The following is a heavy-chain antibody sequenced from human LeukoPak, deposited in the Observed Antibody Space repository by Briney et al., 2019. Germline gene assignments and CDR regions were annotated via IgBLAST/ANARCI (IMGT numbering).Heavy chain of an antibody. V-gene: IGHV4-59*01. CDR3: ARGPLEGIVVVPAGYFDY. CDR2: IYYSGST. CDR1: GGSISSYY. D-gene: IGHD2-2*01. Sequence: PSETLSLTCTVSGGSISSYYWSWIRQPPGKGLEWIGYIYYSGSTNYNPSLKSRVTISVDTSKNQFSLKLSSVTAADTAVYYCARGPLEGIVVVPAGYFDYWGQGTLVTVSS. J-gene: IGHJ4*02.